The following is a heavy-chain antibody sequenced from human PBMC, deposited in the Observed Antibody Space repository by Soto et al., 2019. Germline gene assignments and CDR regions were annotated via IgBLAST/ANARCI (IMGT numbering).Heavy chain of an antibody. CDR1: GYPVTAYY. CDR3: AGGGGVGVAGSAAFDM. J-gene: IGHJ3*02. Sequence: QLHLVQSGAVVKKPGASVTVSCSASGYPVTAYYMHWVRQAPGRGLEWMGGINPATGAAKYTQTFRGWGTQARETSKGTGFREPGGPTTEDTAGVYRAGGGGVGVAGSAAFDMWGQGTLVTVSS. V-gene: IGHV1-2*04. CDR2: INPATGAA. D-gene: IGHD3-3*01.